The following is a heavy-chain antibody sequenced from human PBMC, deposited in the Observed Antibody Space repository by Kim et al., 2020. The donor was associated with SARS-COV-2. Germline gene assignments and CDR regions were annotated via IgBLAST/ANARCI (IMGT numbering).Heavy chain of an antibody. J-gene: IGHJ4*02. Sequence: ASVKVSCKTSGYIFTDYYIHWVRQAPGQGLEWMGWINPNGGATNYAQKFQGRFTVTRDTSTSTAYMDLSRLTSDDTAVYFCSREDTYSNSLALWGQGTLVTVSS. D-gene: IGHD6-13*01. CDR1: GYIFTDYY. CDR3: SREDTYSNSLAL. V-gene: IGHV1-2*02. CDR2: INPNGGAT.